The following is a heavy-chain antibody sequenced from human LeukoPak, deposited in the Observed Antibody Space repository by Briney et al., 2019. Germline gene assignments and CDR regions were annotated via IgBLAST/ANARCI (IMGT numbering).Heavy chain of an antibody. CDR2: IYYSGST. CDR3: AKTNWGAFDI. Sequence: PSESLSLTCIVSGGSISGSYWSWIRQPPGKGLEWIGFIYYSGSTNYNPSLKSRVTISVDTSKNLFSLKLSSMTAADTAVYYCAKTNWGAFDIWGQGTMVTVSS. V-gene: IGHV4-59*03. D-gene: IGHD7-27*01. J-gene: IGHJ3*02. CDR1: GGSISGSY.